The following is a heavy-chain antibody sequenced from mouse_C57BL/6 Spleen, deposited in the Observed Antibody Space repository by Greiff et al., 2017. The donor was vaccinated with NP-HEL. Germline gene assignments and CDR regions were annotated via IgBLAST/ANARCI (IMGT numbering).Heavy chain of an antibody. CDR3: TRRGDYYGSSYDYAMDY. Sequence: VKLVESGAELVRPGASVTLSCKASGYTFTDYEMHWVKQTPVHGLEWIGAIDPETGGTAYNQKFKGKAILTADKSSSTAYMELRSLTSEDSAVYYCTRRGDYYGSSYDYAMDYWGQGTSVTVSS. CDR2: IDPETGGT. CDR1: GYTFTDYE. D-gene: IGHD1-1*01. V-gene: IGHV1-15*01. J-gene: IGHJ4*01.